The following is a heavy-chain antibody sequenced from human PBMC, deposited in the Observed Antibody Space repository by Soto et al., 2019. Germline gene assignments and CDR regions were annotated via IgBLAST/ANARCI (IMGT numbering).Heavy chain of an antibody. Sequence: SETLSLTCAVYGGSFSGYYWSWIRQPPGKGLEWIGEINHSGSANYNPSLKSRVTISVDTSKNQFSLKLSSVTAADTAVYYCARGRYYDFWSGGYGMDVWGQGTTVTVSS. CDR2: INHSGSA. D-gene: IGHD3-3*01. CDR1: GGSFSGYY. V-gene: IGHV4-34*01. J-gene: IGHJ6*02. CDR3: ARGRYYDFWSGGYGMDV.